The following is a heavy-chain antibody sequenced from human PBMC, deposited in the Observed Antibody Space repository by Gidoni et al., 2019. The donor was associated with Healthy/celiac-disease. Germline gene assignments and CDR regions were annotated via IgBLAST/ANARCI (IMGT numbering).Heavy chain of an antibody. CDR1: GFTFSSYG. J-gene: IGHJ4*02. CDR2: IWYDGSNK. CDR3: AREVRGYCSGGSCQRHFDY. V-gene: IGHV3-33*01. Sequence: QVQLVESGGGVVQPGRSLSLCCAASGFTFSSYGLHWVRQAPGKGLELVAVIWYDGSNKYYADSVKGRFTISRDNSKNTLYLQMNSLRAEDTAVYYCAREVRGYCSGGSCQRHFDYWGQGTLVTVSS. D-gene: IGHD2-15*01.